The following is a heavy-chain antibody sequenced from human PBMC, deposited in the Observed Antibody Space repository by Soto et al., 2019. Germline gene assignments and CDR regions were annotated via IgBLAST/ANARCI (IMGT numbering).Heavy chain of an antibody. CDR1: GFTFSSYA. J-gene: IGHJ5*02. Sequence: GGSLRLSCAASGFTFSSYAMSWVRQAPGKGLEWVSAISGSGGSTYYADSVKGRLTISRDNSKNTLYLQMNSLRAEDTAVYYCAKDPLSGYAILTEGSMYDWCDPWGQGTLVAVAS. V-gene: IGHV3-23*01. D-gene: IGHD3-9*01. CDR3: AKDPLSGYAILTEGSMYDWCDP. CDR2: ISGSGGST.